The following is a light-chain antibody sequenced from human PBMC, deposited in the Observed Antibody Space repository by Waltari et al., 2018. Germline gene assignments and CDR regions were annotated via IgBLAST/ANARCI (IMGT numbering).Light chain of an antibody. V-gene: IGKV4-1*01. J-gene: IGKJ1*01. CDR3: QQYDSSPPT. Sequence: DIVMTQSPDFLAVSLGERATLNCKSSQSILDSPNNKNYLAWYQQKPGQPPKLLIYWASSRNSGVPDRFSGSGSGTDFTLTVSSLQAEDVAVYYCQQYDSSPPTFGQGTKVEIK. CDR1: QSILDSPNNKNY. CDR2: WAS.